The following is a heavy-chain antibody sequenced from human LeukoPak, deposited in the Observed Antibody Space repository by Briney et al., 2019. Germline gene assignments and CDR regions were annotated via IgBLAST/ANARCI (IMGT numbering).Heavy chain of an antibody. CDR2: MNPNSGNT. J-gene: IGHJ4*02. Sequence: WASVKVSCKASGYTFTSYDINWVRQATGQGLEWMGWMNPNSGNTGYAQKFQGRVTMTRNTSIGTAYMELSSLRSEDTAVYYCARGSVTVSSNFDYWGQGTLVTVSS. CDR1: GYTFTSYD. D-gene: IGHD4-11*01. CDR3: ARGSVTVSSNFDY. V-gene: IGHV1-8*01.